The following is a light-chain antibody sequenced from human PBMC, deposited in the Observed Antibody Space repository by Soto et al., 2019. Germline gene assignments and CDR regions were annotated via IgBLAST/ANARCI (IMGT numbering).Light chain of an antibody. Sequence: DIQMTQSPSTLSASVGDRVTITCRASQSINYWLAWYQQKPGKAPKLLIQKASSLESGVPSRFSGSASVTEFTLTISSLHPDDFATYYCQQYNTYSRTFGQGTKVEIK. CDR2: KAS. CDR1: QSINYW. J-gene: IGKJ1*01. V-gene: IGKV1-5*03. CDR3: QQYNTYSRT.